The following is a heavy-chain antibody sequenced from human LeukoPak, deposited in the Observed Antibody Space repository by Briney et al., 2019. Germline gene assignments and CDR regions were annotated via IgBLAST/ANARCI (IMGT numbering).Heavy chain of an antibody. CDR1: GFTFSSYA. J-gene: IGHJ4*02. Sequence: GGSLRLSCAASGFTFSSYAMSWVRQAPGKGLEWVSAISGSGGSTYYADSVKGRFTISRDNSKNTLYLQMNSLRAEDTAVYYCAKPPHIAVAGNNDYWGQGTLVTVSS. D-gene: IGHD6-19*01. CDR3: AKPPHIAVAGNNDY. CDR2: ISGSGGST. V-gene: IGHV3-23*01.